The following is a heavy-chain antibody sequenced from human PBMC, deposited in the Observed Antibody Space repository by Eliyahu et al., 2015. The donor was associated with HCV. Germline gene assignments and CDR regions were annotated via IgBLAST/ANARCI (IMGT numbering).Heavy chain of an antibody. CDR1: GGSFSGYY. D-gene: IGHD5-18*01. CDR3: ARGQDTAINY. J-gene: IGHJ4*02. Sequence: QVQLQQWGAGLLKPSETLSLTCAVYGGSFSGYYWSWIRQPPGKGLEWIGEINHSGSTNYNPSLKSRVTISVDTSKNQFSLKLSSVTAADTAVYYCARGQDTAINYWGQGTLVTVSS. CDR2: INHSGST. V-gene: IGHV4-34*01.